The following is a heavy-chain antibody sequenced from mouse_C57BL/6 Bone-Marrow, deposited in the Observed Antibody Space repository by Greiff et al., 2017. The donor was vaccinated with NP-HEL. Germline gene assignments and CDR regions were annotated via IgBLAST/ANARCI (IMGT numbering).Heavy chain of an antibody. Sequence: EVKLVESGGGLVQPGGSMKLSCAASGFTFSDAWMDWVRQSPEKGLEWVAEIRNKANNHATYYAESVKGRFTISRDDSKSSVYLQMNSLRAEDTGIYYCTRPYDYPDYYAMDYWGQGTSVTVSS. D-gene: IGHD2-4*01. V-gene: IGHV6-6*01. CDR1: GFTFSDAW. CDR3: TRPYDYPDYYAMDY. CDR2: IRNKANNHAT. J-gene: IGHJ4*01.